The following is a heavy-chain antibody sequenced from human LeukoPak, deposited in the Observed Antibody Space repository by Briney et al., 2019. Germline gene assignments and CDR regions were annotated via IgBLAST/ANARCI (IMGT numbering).Heavy chain of an antibody. Sequence: PSETLSLTCAVYGGSFSGYYWSWIRQPPGKGLEWIGEINHSGSTNYNPSLKSRVTMSVDTSKNQFPLKLSSVTAADTAVYYCARARIWYSSSWYFDYWGQGTLVTVSS. J-gene: IGHJ4*02. CDR1: GGSFSGYY. CDR3: ARARIWYSSSWYFDY. CDR2: INHSGST. V-gene: IGHV4-34*01. D-gene: IGHD6-13*01.